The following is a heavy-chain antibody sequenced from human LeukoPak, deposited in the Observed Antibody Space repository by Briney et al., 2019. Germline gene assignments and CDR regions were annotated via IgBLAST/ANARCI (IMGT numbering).Heavy chain of an antibody. CDR2: INHSGST. CDR1: GGSFSGYY. V-gene: IGHV4-34*01. Sequence: SETLSLTCAVYGGSFSGYYWSWIRQPPGKGPEWIGEINHSGSTNYNPSLKSRVTISVDTSKNQFSLKLSSVTAADTAVYYCARSPDLYYYYGMDVWGQGTTVTVSS. CDR3: ARSPDLYYYYGMDV. J-gene: IGHJ6*02.